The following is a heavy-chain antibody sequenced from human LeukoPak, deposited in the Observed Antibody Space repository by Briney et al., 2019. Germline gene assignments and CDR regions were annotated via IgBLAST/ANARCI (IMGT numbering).Heavy chain of an antibody. J-gene: IGHJ4*02. D-gene: IGHD2-15*01. CDR3: ARAQYCSGGSCYLYPLDY. V-gene: IGHV3-30-3*01. CDR1: GFTFSIYA. CDR2: ISYDGNNK. Sequence: GGSLRLSCAASGFTFSIYAMHWVRQAPGKGLEWAAVISYDGNNKYYADSVMGRFTVSRDNSKETVYLQLNSLRAEDTAVYYCARAQYCSGGSCYLYPLDYLGQGTLVTVSS.